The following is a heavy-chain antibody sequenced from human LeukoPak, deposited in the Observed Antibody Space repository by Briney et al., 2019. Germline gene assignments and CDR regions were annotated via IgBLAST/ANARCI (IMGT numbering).Heavy chain of an antibody. CDR1: GFTFSGFA. J-gene: IGHJ6*02. Sequence: QPGGSLRLSCAASGFTFSGFAMTWVRQAPGKGLEWVSSIGSDYKTHYSESVKGRFAISRDNSKSTLFLQMNSLRAEDTALYYCAKDLHYYVAMDVRGQGTAVTVSS. CDR2: IGSDYKT. D-gene: IGHD3-10*02. V-gene: IGHV3-23*01. CDR3: AKDLHYYVAMDV.